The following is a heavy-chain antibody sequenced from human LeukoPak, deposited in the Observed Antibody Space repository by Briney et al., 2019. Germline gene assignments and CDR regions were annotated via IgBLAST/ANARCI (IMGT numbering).Heavy chain of an antibody. V-gene: IGHV3-21*03. CDR1: GCTFSSYS. CDR2: IISSSSYI. J-gene: IGHJ5*02. CDR3: ARLTYYYGSGYYWFDP. D-gene: IGHD3-10*01. Sequence: GGSVRLSCAASGCTFSSYSISWVRQAPGKGLEWVASIISSSSYIYYAHTVKGRFTIHRDNPKNSLYLQINSLRAEDTPVYYLARLTYYYGSGYYWFDPWGQGTLVTVSS.